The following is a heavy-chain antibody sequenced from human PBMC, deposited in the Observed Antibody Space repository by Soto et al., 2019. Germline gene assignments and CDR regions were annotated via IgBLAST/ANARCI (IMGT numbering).Heavy chain of an antibody. Sequence: SETLSLTCAVYGGSFSGYYWSWIRQPPGKGLEWIGEINHSGSTNYNPSLKSRVTISVDTSKNQFSLKLSSVTAADTAVYYCATDQEVATYYYYYYGMDVWGQGTTVTVS. V-gene: IGHV4-34*01. D-gene: IGHD2-15*01. CDR1: GGSFSGYY. CDR3: ATDQEVATYYYYYYGMDV. CDR2: INHSGST. J-gene: IGHJ6*02.